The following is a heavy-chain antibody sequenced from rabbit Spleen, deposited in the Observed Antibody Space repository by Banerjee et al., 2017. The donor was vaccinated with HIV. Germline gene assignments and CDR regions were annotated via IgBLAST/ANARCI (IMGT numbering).Heavy chain of an antibody. CDR2: IYNGDGTT. V-gene: IGHV1S47*01. CDR3: ARGAGYGGVNYVTAFNP. D-gene: IGHD4-2*01. J-gene: IGHJ2*01. CDR1: GFSFSSSYY. Sequence: EESGGGLVQPEGSLTLTCTASGFSFSSSYYICWVRQAPGKGPEWIACIYNGDGTTYYARWVNGRFTISRSTSLNTVTLQMTSLTAADTAMYFCARGAGYGGVNYVTAFNPWGPGTLVTVS.